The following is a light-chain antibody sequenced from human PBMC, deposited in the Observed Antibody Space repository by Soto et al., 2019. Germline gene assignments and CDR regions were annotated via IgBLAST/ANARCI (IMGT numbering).Light chain of an antibody. CDR2: DVS. V-gene: IGLV2-14*03. Sequence: QSAGTQPASVSVSPGQSITISCTGTSSDVGGYNYVSWYQHHPGKAPKLIIFDVSNRPSGISNRFSGSKSGNTASLTISGLQAEDEADYYCISYTSSSPYVFGTGTKVTVL. J-gene: IGLJ1*01. CDR1: SSDVGGYNY. CDR3: ISYTSSSPYV.